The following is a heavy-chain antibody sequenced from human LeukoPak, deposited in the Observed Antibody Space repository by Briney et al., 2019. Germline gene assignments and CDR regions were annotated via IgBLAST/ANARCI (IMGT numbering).Heavy chain of an antibody. Sequence: GESLKISCAASGFTFRSYSMSWVRQAPGKGLEWVSTISGGGGTTYYADSVKGRFTISRDNSKNTMYLQMNSLTAEDTAVYYCAKDRLRYFDYWGQGTLVTVSS. D-gene: IGHD3-16*01. V-gene: IGHV3-23*01. CDR1: GFTFRSYS. J-gene: IGHJ4*02. CDR2: ISGGGGTT. CDR3: AKDRLRYFDY.